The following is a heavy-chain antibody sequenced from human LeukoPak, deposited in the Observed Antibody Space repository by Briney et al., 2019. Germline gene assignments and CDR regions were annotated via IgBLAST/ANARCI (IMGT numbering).Heavy chain of an antibody. Sequence: AASVKVSCKASGGTFSNYAISWVRQAPGQGLEWMGGVIPIFGTANYAQRFQGRVTITADESTSTAYMELNSLRSEDTAVYYCARDGFQGYYYMDVWGKGTTVTVSS. CDR3: ARDGFQGYYYMDV. J-gene: IGHJ6*03. D-gene: IGHD2/OR15-2a*01. V-gene: IGHV1-69*01. CDR1: GGTFSNYA. CDR2: VIPIFGTA.